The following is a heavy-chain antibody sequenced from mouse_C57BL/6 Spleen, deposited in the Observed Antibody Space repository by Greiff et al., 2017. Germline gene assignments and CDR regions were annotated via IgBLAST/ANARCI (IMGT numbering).Heavy chain of an antibody. CDR2: IRSKSNNYAT. J-gene: IGHJ2*01. D-gene: IGHD3-1*01. CDR1: GFSFNTYA. Sequence: EVKFEESGGGLVQPKGSLKLSCAASGFSFNTYAMNWVRQAPGKGLEWVARIRSKSNNYATYYADSVKDRFTISRDDSESMLYLQMNNLKTEDTAMYYCGRQTQAFDYWGQGTTLTVSS. CDR3: GRQTQAFDY. V-gene: IGHV10-1*01.